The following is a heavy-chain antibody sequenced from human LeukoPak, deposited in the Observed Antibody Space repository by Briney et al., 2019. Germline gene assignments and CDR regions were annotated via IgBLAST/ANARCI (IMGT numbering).Heavy chain of an antibody. CDR3: AKDDGGSYYIYYYYMDV. CDR2: ISGSGEST. V-gene: IGHV3-23*01. CDR1: GFTFISYA. D-gene: IGHD1-26*01. J-gene: IGHJ6*03. Sequence: GGSLRLSCAASGFTFISYAMSWVRQAPGKGLEWVSTISGSGESTYADSVKGRFTISRDNSKNTLYLQMNSLRAEDTAVYYCAKDDGGSYYIYYYYMDVWGKGTTVTISS.